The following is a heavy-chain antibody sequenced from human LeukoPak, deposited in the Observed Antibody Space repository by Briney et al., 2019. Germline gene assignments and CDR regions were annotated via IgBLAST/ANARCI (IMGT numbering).Heavy chain of an antibody. D-gene: IGHD6-6*01. CDR2: IRYDGSNK. Sequence: PGGSLRLSCAASGFTFSSYGMHWVRQAPGKGLEWVAFIRYDGSNKYYADSVKGRFTISRDNAKNSLYLQMNSLKTEDTALYYCTTQDYSGPSAVDVWGKGTTVTVSS. J-gene: IGHJ6*04. CDR3: TTQDYSGPSAVDV. V-gene: IGHV3-30*02. CDR1: GFTFSSYG.